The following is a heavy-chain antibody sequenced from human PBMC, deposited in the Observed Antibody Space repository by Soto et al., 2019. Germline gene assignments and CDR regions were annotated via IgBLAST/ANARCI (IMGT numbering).Heavy chain of an antibody. V-gene: IGHV3-9*01. J-gene: IGHJ4*02. CDR2: ISWNSGSI. CDR1: GFTFDDYA. CDR3: AKAEGGDSNFDY. Sequence: EVQLVESGGGLVQPGRSLRLSCAASGFTFDDYAMHWVRQAPGKGLEWVSGISWNSGSIGYADSVKGRFTISRDNAKNSLYLQMNSLTAEDTALYYCAKAEGGDSNFDYWGQGTLVTVSS. D-gene: IGHD2-21*02.